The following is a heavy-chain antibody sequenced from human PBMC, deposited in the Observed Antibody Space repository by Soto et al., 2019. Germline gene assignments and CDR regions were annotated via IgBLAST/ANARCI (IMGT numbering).Heavy chain of an antibody. D-gene: IGHD1-1*01. V-gene: IGHV5-51*01. CDR3: GRGYIYYYYGMDV. CDR1: GYSFTSYW. Sequence: GESLKISCKGSGYSFTSYWIGWVRQMPGKGLEWMGIIYPGDSDTRYSPYFQGQVTISADKSISTAYLKWSSLKASDTAMYYCGRGYIYYYYGMDVWGQGTTVTVSS. CDR2: IYPGDSDT. J-gene: IGHJ6*02.